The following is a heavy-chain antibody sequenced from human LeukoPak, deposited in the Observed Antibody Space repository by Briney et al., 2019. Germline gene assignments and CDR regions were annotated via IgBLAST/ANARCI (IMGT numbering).Heavy chain of an antibody. V-gene: IGHV3-33*01. CDR3: ASSYYDSSGYPYYYYGMDV. J-gene: IGHJ6*02. CDR1: GFTFSNYG. D-gene: IGHD3-22*01. Sequence: PGGSLRLSCAASGFTFSNYGMHWVRQAPGKGLEWVALIRYDGSKKDYGDSVKGRFTISRDNSKNTLHLQMNSLRAEDTAVYYCASSYYDSSGYPYYYYGMDVWGQGTTVTVSS. CDR2: IRYDGSKK.